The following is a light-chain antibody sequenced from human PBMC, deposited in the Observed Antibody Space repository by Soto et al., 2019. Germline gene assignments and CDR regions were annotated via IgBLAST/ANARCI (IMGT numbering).Light chain of an antibody. J-gene: IGLJ3*02. Sequence: QPVLTQSSSASASLGSSVKLTCTLSSGHSSYIIAWHQQQPGKAPRYLMKLEGSGTYNKGSGVPDRFSGSSSGADRYLTISNFQFEDEADYYCETWDSHTPWVFGGGTKLTVL. CDR2: LEGSGTY. CDR3: ETWDSHTPWV. CDR1: SGHSSYI. V-gene: IGLV4-60*02.